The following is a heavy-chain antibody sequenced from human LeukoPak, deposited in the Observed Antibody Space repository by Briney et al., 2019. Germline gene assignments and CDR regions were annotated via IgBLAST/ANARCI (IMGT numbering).Heavy chain of an antibody. V-gene: IGHV4-39*07. CDR1: GGSISSSSYY. J-gene: IGHJ4*02. CDR2: IYYSGST. CDR3: ASTYYHDSSGYNFDY. Sequence: TSETLSLTCTVSGGSISSSSYYWGWIRQPPGKGLEWIGSIYYSGSTYYNPSLKSRVTISVDTSKNQFSLKLSSVTAADTAVYYCASTYYHDSSGYNFDYWGQGTLVTVSS. D-gene: IGHD3-22*01.